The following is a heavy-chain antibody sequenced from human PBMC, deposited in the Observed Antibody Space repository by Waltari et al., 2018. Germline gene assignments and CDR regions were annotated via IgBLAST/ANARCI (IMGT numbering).Heavy chain of an antibody. Sequence: QVQLQESGPGLVKPSQTLSLTCTGSGGSISSGDYYWSWSRQPPGKGLEWIGYIYYSGSTYYNPSLKSRVTISVYTSKNQFSLKLSSVTAADTAVYYCARGALEGIAQGWGQGTLVTVSS. CDR1: GGSISSGDYY. D-gene: IGHD6-13*01. V-gene: IGHV4-30-4*08. CDR2: IYYSGST. J-gene: IGHJ4*02. CDR3: ARGALEGIAQG.